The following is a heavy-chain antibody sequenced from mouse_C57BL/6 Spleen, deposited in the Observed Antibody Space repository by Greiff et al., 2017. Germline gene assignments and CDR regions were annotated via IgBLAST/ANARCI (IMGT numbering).Heavy chain of an antibody. CDR1: GFTFSDYY. J-gene: IGHJ4*01. V-gene: IGHV5-16*01. CDR2: INYDGSST. D-gene: IGHD2-4*01. CDR3: ARDGDYDVPAMDY. Sequence: VKLVESEGGLVQPGSSMKLSCTASGFTFSDYYMAWVRQVPEKGLEWVANINYDGSSTYYLDSLKSRFIISRDNAKNILYLQMSSLKSEDTATYYCARDGDYDVPAMDYWGQGTSVTVSS.